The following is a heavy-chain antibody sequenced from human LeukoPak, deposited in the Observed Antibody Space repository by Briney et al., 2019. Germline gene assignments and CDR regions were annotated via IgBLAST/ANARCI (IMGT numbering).Heavy chain of an antibody. Sequence: PGGSLRLSCAASGFTFSSSGMSWVRQAPGKGLEWVSGISGGGGSTYYADSVKGRFTISRDNSQNTLHLQMNGLRADDSAMYYCAKGPQPLITLMLVVITPFGYWGQGTVVTVSS. CDR2: ISGGGGST. D-gene: IGHD3-22*01. V-gene: IGHV3-23*01. CDR3: AKGPQPLITLMLVVITPFGY. CDR1: GFTFSSSG. J-gene: IGHJ4*02.